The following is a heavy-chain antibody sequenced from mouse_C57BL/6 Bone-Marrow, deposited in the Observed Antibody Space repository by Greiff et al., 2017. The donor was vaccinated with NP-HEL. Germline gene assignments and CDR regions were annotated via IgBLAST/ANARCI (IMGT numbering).Heavy chain of an antibody. Sequence: EVKVVESGGGLVKPGGSLKLSCAASGFTFSDYGMHWVRQAPEKGLEWVAYISSGSSTIYYADTVKGRFTISRDNAKNTLFLQMTSLRSEDTAMYYWARNHYYGSSYAMDYWGQGTSVTVSS. CDR2: ISSGSSTI. D-gene: IGHD1-1*01. V-gene: IGHV5-17*01. J-gene: IGHJ4*01. CDR3: ARNHYYGSSYAMDY. CDR1: GFTFSDYG.